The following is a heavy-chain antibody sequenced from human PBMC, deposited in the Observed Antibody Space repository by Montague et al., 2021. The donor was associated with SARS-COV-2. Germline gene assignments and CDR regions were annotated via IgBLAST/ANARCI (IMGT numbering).Heavy chain of an antibody. V-gene: IGHV2-70*11. CDR1: GFSLSTSGMC. Sequence: PALVKPTQTLTLTCTFSGFSLSTSGMCMTWNRQPPGKALEWLARIDWDGDKYYNTSLKSRLTISKDTSKNLVVLTMTNMDPVDTATYYCARGPSDTYYYNGMDVWGRGTTVTVSS. J-gene: IGHJ6*02. CDR3: ARGPSDTYYYNGMDV. CDR2: IDWDGDK.